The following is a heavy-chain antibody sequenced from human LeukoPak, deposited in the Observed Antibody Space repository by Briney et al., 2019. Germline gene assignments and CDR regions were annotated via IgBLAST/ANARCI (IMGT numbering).Heavy chain of an antibody. J-gene: IGHJ4*02. CDR2: ISSSSDSI. Sequence: GGSLRLSCAASGFTFSSYSMNWVRQAPGKGLEWVSYISSSSDSIYYADSVKGRFTISRDNAESSLYLQMNSLRAEDTAVYYCARGVVVVAAIDYWGQGTLVTVSS. CDR3: ARGVVVVAAIDY. CDR1: GFTFSSYS. V-gene: IGHV3-48*01. D-gene: IGHD2-2*01.